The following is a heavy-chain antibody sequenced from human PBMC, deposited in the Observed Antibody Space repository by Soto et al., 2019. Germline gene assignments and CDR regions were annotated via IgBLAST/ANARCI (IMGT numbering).Heavy chain of an antibody. J-gene: IGHJ3*02. V-gene: IGHV3-21*01. D-gene: IGHD3-10*01. CDR1: GFTFSSYS. CDR2: ISSSSSYI. Sequence: GGSLRLSCAASGFTFSSYSMNWVRQAPGKGLEWVSSISSSSSYIYYADSVKGRFTISRDNAKNSLYLQMNSLRAEDTAVYYCARRMVRGVTGHDAFDIWGQGTMVTVSS. CDR3: ARRMVRGVTGHDAFDI.